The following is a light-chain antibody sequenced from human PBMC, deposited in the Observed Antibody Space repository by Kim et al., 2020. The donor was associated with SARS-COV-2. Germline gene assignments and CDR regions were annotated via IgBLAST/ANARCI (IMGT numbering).Light chain of an antibody. V-gene: IGLV2-14*03. CDR1: SSDVGGYNY. Sequence: QPVLTQPASVSGSPGRSITISCTGTSSDVGGYNYVSWYQHHPGKAPKLMIFDVTKRPSGVSNRFSGSKSGNTASLTISGLQAEDEADYYCNSYRRNTTWVFGGGTQLTVL. CDR2: DVT. CDR3: NSYRRNTTWV. J-gene: IGLJ3*02.